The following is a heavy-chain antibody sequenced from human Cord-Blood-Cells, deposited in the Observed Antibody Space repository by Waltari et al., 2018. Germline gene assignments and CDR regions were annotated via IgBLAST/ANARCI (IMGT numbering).Heavy chain of an antibody. Sequence: QLQLQESGPGLVKPSETLSLTCTVSGGSISSSSYYWGWIRQPPGKGLEWIGSIYYSGSTYYNPSLKSRVTISVDTSKNQFSPKLSSVTAADTAVYYCARQGFKGSSSWPFDYWGQGTLVTVSS. CDR3: ARQGFKGSSSWPFDY. V-gene: IGHV4-39*01. CDR2: IYYSGST. J-gene: IGHJ4*02. D-gene: IGHD6-13*01. CDR1: GGSISSSSYY.